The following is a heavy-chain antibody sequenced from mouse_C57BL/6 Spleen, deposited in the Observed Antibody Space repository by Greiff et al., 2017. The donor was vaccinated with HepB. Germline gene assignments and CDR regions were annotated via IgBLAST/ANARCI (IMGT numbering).Heavy chain of an antibody. CDR2: IYPGDGDT. CDR3: ARAGGLLYYAMDY. CDR1: GYAFSSSW. V-gene: IGHV1-82*01. J-gene: IGHJ4*01. D-gene: IGHD2-13*01. Sequence: VKLVESGPELVKPGASVKISCKASGYAFSSSWMNWVKQRPGKGLEWIGRIYPGDGDTNYNGKFKGKATLTADKSSSTAYMQLSSLTSEDSAVYFCARAGGLLYYAMDYWGQGTSVTVSS.